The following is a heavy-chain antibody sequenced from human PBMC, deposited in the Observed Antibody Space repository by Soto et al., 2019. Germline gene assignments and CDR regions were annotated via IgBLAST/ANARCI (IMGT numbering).Heavy chain of an antibody. D-gene: IGHD3-22*01. V-gene: IGHV4-34*01. CDR2: INHSGST. Sequence: QVQLQQWGAGLLKPSETLSLTCAVYGGSGGSFSGYYWSWIRQPPGKGLEWIGEINHSGSTNYNPSLKRRVTISVETSKHQFSLQLSFVTAADTAVYYCARHNYDSSGYSHYYYGMDVWGQGTTVTVSS. CDR3: ARHNYDSSGYSHYYYGMDV. J-gene: IGHJ6*02. CDR1: GGSGGSFSGYY.